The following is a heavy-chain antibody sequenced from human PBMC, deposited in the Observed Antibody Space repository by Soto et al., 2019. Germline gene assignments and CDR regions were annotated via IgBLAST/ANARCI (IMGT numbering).Heavy chain of an antibody. D-gene: IGHD6-19*01. V-gene: IGHV4-31*03. Sequence: SETLSLTCFVSGYSITAGGYYWSWIRHHPGKGLEWIGSFYSSGSIIYNPSLRSRVSISGDTSSNQFSMSLTSVTAADTARYYCARMYSSGSGWFHPWGQGTLVAVSS. CDR3: ARMYSSGSGWFHP. CDR1: GYSITAGGYY. CDR2: FYSSGSI. J-gene: IGHJ5*02.